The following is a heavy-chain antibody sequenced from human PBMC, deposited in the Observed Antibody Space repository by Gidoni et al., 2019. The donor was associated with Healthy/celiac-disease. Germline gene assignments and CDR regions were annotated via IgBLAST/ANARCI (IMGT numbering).Heavy chain of an antibody. J-gene: IGHJ4*02. CDR1: GFTFTSSA. CDR2: IVVGSGNT. V-gene: IGHV1-58*01. D-gene: IGHD3-10*01. Sequence: QMQLVQSGPEVKKPGTSAKVSCKASGFTFTSSAVQWVRQARGQRLEWIGWIVVGSGNTNYAQKFQERVTITRDMSTSTAYMELSSLRSEDTAVYYCTYYYGSGSYSFDYWGQGTLVTVSS. CDR3: TYYYGSGSYSFDY.